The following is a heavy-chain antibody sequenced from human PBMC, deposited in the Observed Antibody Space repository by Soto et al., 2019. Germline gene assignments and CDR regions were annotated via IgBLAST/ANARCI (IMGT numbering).Heavy chain of an antibody. CDR3: ARAVTWGLDV. J-gene: IGHJ6*02. D-gene: IGHD3-10*01. CDR2: ISRSSTGI. V-gene: IGHV3-48*02. Sequence: EVQLVESGGGLVQPGGSLRLSCAASGFTFSLYSMSWVRQAPGKGLEWVSYISRSSTGIHYADSVKGRFTISRDDAPNSMHRQMDSLRDGDTAVYYCARAVTWGLDVWGQGTTVSISS. CDR1: GFTFSLYS.